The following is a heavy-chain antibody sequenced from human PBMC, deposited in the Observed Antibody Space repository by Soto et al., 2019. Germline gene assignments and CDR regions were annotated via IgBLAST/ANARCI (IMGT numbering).Heavy chain of an antibody. V-gene: IGHV5-51*01. CDR1: RYDFTTYW. CDR3: ALQKNDWQDGHYSYYGLDV. Sequence: GGSLKDSCELSRYDFTTYWIGWLRQMPGKVLEWMGIIYPGDSDTRYSPSFQGQVTISADSSISNAYLQWGSLKASDTAMYYCALQKNDWQDGHYSYYGLDVWGQGTAVTVSS. CDR2: IYPGDSDT. D-gene: IGHD3-3*01. J-gene: IGHJ6*02.